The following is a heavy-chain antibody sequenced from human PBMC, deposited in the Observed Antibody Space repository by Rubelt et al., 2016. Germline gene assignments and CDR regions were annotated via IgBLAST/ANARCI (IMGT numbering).Heavy chain of an antibody. Sequence: QVQLVQSGPEAKKPGASVKVSCKASGYPFTSFGIGWVRQAPGKGLEWMGWISAYNGNTNYAQKVRGRVTMIDDTSTGTADRELRSLRSDDTAVYYCASGGIAARLFDYWGQGTLVTVSS. D-gene: IGHD6-6*01. CDR3: ASGGIAARLFDY. J-gene: IGHJ4*02. CDR1: GYPFTSFG. CDR2: ISAYNGNT. V-gene: IGHV1-18*01.